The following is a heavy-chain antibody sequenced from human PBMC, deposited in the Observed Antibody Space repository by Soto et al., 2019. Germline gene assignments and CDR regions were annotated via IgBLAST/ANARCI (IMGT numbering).Heavy chain of an antibody. CDR1: GGTFSSYA. Sequence: SVKVSCKASGGTFSSYAISWVRQAPGQGLEWMGGIIPIFGTANYAQKFQGRVTITADESTSTAYMELSSLRSEDTAVYYCASRIVLMVYASKYYGMDVWGQGTTVTVSS. CDR2: IIPIFGTA. V-gene: IGHV1-69*13. D-gene: IGHD2-8*01. J-gene: IGHJ6*02. CDR3: ASRIVLMVYASKYYGMDV.